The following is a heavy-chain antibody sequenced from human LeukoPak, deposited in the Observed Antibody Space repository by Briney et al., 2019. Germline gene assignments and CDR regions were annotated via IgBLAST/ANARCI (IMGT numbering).Heavy chain of an antibody. J-gene: IGHJ4*02. Sequence: GGFLRLSCAASGFTFSNYAMSWVRQGPGKGLEWVSAISSSGGNTYYADSAKGRFTISRDNSKNTLFLQMNSLRAEDTAVYYCAKSHCSGDCYPAYWGQGTLVTVSS. CDR1: GFTFSNYA. CDR3: AKSHCSGDCYPAY. V-gene: IGHV3-23*01. D-gene: IGHD2-21*02. CDR2: ISSSGGNT.